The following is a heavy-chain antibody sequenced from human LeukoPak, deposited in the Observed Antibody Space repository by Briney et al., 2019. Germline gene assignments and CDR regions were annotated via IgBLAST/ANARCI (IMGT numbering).Heavy chain of an antibody. CDR3: TTDNAPGMDV. V-gene: IGHV3-15*01. D-gene: IGHD2-2*01. Sequence: GGSLRLSCAASGFTFSNAWMSWVRQAPGKGLDWVGLIRDKPDGGTTDYAAPVKGRFTISRDDSKSMLYLQMNRLKTEDTAVYYCTTDNAPGMDVWGQGTTVTVSS. J-gene: IGHJ6*02. CDR2: IRDKPDGGTT. CDR1: GFTFSNAW.